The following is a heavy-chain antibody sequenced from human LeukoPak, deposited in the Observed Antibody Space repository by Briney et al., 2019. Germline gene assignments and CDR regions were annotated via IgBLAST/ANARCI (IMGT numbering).Heavy chain of an antibody. CDR3: VRGCDRASCPYYFDL. Sequence: GGSLRLSCAAAGFTFSTYCMRWVPQAPQVGREWVATIRQAGSETHHVHSVKVRFSISRDNAMTSLYLQMDSLRVEDTAVYYCVRGCDRASCPYYFDLWGQGPLVTVS. CDR2: IRQAGSET. V-gene: IGHV3-7*04. J-gene: IGHJ4*02. CDR1: GFTFSTYC. D-gene: IGHD3-22*01.